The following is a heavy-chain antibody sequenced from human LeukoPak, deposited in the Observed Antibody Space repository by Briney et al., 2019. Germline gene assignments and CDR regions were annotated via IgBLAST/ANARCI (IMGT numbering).Heavy chain of an antibody. CDR1: GASISNHY. J-gene: IGHJ4*02. V-gene: IGHV4-59*11. CDR2: ISNSGST. D-gene: IGHD6-13*01. Sequence: SKTLSLTCTVSGASISNHYWTWIRQPPGKGLENIGYISNSGSTNYNPSLKSRVTISVDTSKNQFSLKLSSVTAADTAVYYCARAGAYSSSWYYFDYWGQGTLVTVSS. CDR3: ARAGAYSSSWYYFDY.